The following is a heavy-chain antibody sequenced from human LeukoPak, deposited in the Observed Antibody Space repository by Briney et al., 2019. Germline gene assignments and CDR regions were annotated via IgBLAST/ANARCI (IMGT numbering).Heavy chain of an antibody. CDR3: AEYSSGWTNDY. CDR2: INHSGST. Sequence: KPSETLSLTCAVYGGSFSGYYWSWIRQPPGKGLEWIGEINHSGSTNYNPSLKSRVTISVDTSKNQFSLKLSSVTAADTAVYYCAEYSSGWTNDYWGQGTLVTVSS. CDR1: GGSFSGYY. V-gene: IGHV4-34*01. J-gene: IGHJ4*02. D-gene: IGHD6-19*01.